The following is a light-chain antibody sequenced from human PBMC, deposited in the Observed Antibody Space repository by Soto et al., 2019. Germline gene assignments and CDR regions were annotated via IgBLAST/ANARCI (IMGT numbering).Light chain of an antibody. CDR1: SSNIGINP. CDR3: AAWDDSLNGVI. CDR2: TNN. Sequence: QSVLTQPPSASGTPGQGVIISCSGSSSNIGINPVNWYQQLPGTAPKLLIYTNNQRPSGVPDRFSGSKSGTSASLAINGLHSEDEGDYYCAAWDDSLNGVIFGGGTKLTVL. V-gene: IGLV1-44*01. J-gene: IGLJ2*01.